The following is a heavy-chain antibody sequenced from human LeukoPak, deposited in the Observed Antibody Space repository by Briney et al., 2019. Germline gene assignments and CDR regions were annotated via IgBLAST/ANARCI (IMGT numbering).Heavy chain of an antibody. V-gene: IGHV3-23*01. D-gene: IGHD3-22*01. Sequence: GGSLRLSCAASGFTFSSYAMNWVRQAPVKGLERVSAISGSGRDTYYADSLKGRFTISRDNSKNTLFLQMNSLRAEDSAIYYCATNYYDSSGYYPDFDYWGQGVLVSVSS. J-gene: IGHJ4*02. CDR2: ISGSGRDT. CDR3: ATNYYDSSGYYPDFDY. CDR1: GFTFSSYA.